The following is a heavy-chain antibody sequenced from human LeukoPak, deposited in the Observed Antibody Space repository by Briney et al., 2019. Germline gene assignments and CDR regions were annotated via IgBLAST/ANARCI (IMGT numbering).Heavy chain of an antibody. CDR2: IVVGSGNT. D-gene: IGHD6-6*01. CDR3: AAVRSSYYYYGMDV. Sequence: GASVKVSCKASGFTFTSPTMQWVRQARGQRLEWIGWIVVGSGNTHYAQKFQERVTITRDMSTSTAYMELSSLRSEDTAVYYCAAVRSSYYYYGMDVWGQGTTVTVSS. J-gene: IGHJ6*02. V-gene: IGHV1-58*02. CDR1: GFTFTSPT.